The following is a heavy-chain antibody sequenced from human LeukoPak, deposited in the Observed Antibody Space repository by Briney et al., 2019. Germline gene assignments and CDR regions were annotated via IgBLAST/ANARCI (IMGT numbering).Heavy chain of an antibody. J-gene: IGHJ4*02. Sequence: SQTLSLTCTVSGGSISSGDYYWSWIRQPPGKGLEWIGYIYYSGSTYYNPSLKSRVTISVDTSKNQFSLKLSSVTAADTAVYYCARGVIRGVGIVGYWGQGTLVTVSS. CDR1: GGSISSGDYY. D-gene: IGHD2-21*01. CDR2: IYYSGST. V-gene: IGHV4-30-4*01. CDR3: ARGVIRGVGIVGY.